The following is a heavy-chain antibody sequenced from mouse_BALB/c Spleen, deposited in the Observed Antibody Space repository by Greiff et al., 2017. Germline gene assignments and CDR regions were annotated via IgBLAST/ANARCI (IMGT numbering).Heavy chain of an antibody. D-gene: IGHD1-3*01. Sequence: EVHLVESGGGLVQPGGSLKLSCAASGFTFSSSGMSWVRQTPDKRLEWVATINRTGGSTYYPDSVKGSFTISRDNAKNTLYLQMSSLKSEDTAMYYCARDTLYLYAMDYWGQGTSVTVSS. CDR1: GFTFSSSG. J-gene: IGHJ4*01. CDR3: ARDTLYLYAMDY. V-gene: IGHV5-6-3*01. CDR2: INRTGGST.